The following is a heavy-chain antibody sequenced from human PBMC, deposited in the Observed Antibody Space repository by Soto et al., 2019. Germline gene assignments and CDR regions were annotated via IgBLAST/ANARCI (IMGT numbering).Heavy chain of an antibody. Sequence: EVQLLESGGDLVQPGGSLRLACAASGFSFSSYAMVWVRQAPGKGLEWVSVISARGGSSYFADSVKGRFTISRDNSKNVLSGEMDSLRADDTGTYFCAKVSIEYSAGVDHGGQGTLVLVSP. CDR2: ISARGGSS. D-gene: IGHD5-12*01. V-gene: IGHV3-23*01. J-gene: IGHJ4*02. CDR1: GFSFSSYA. CDR3: AKVSIEYSAGVDH.